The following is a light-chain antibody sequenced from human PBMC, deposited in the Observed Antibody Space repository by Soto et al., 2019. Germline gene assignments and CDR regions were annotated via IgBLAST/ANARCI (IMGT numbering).Light chain of an antibody. V-gene: IGLV2-8*01. Sequence: QSVLTQPPSASGSPGPSVTISCTGTSSDVGGYNYVSWYQQHPGKAPKLMIYEVNKRPSGVPDRFSGSKSGNTASLTVSGLQAEDEADYYCSSYAGSDVFVFGTGTKVTVL. CDR3: SSYAGSDVFV. J-gene: IGLJ1*01. CDR1: SSDVGGYNY. CDR2: EVN.